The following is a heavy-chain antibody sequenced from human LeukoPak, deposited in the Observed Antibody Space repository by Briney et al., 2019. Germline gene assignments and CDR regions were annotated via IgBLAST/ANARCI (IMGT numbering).Heavy chain of an antibody. J-gene: IGHJ3*02. CDR3: ARFGVVTSDAFDI. CDR1: GYTFNGYY. CDR2: INPNSGVT. D-gene: IGHD3-3*01. Sequence: ASVNVSCKASGYTFNGYYIHWVRQAPGQGLEWMGWINPNSGVTKYAQQFQGRVTMTWDTSVSTAYMELYRLTSDDTAMYYCARFGVVTSDAFDIWGQGTMVTISS. V-gene: IGHV1-2*02.